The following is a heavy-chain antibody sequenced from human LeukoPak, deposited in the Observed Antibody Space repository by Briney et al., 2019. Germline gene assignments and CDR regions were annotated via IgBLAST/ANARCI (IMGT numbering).Heavy chain of an antibody. CDR1: GGSISGSSYF. CDR2: IYYSGNT. CDR3: ARLKEGIDY. J-gene: IGHJ4*02. V-gene: IGHV4-39*01. D-gene: IGHD3-10*01. Sequence: SETLSLTCAVSGGSISGSSYFWGWIRLLPGKGLEWIGSIYYSGNTYYNPSLKSRVTISVDTSKNQFSLKLSSVTAADTAVYYCARLKEGIDYWGQGTLVTVSS.